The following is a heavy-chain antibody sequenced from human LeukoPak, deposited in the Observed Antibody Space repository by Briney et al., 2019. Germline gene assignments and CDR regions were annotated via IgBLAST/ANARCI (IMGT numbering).Heavy chain of an antibody. CDR2: ISWNSGSI. CDR1: GFTFDDYA. J-gene: IGHJ2*01. Sequence: PGGSLRLSCAASGFTFDDYAMHWVRQAPGKGLEWVSGISWNSGSIGYADSVKGRFTISRDNAKNSLYLQMNSLRAEDTDLYYCAKDVYCGGDCYPQGWYFDLWGRGTLVTVSS. CDR3: AKDVYCGGDCYPQGWYFDL. V-gene: IGHV3-9*01. D-gene: IGHD2-21*02.